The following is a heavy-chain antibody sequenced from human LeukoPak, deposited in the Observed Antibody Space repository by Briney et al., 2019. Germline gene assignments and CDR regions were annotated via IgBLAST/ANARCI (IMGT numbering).Heavy chain of an antibody. D-gene: IGHD1-26*01. V-gene: IGHV1-2*06. J-gene: IGHJ1*01. CDR2: INPNSGGT. CDR1: GYTFTGYY. CDR3: ARAPEMSGSYYDQYFQH. Sequence: ASVKVSCKAYGYTFTGYYMHWVRQAPGQGLEWMGRINPNSGGTNYAQKFQGRVTMTRDTSISTAYMELSRLRSDDTAVYYCARAPEMSGSYYDQYFQHWGQGTLVTVSS.